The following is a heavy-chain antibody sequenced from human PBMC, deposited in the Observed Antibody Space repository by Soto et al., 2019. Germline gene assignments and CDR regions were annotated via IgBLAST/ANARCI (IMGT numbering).Heavy chain of an antibody. D-gene: IGHD3-3*01. Sequence: LRLSCAASGISLRSYGLRWVRQAPGKGLEWVAVISDDGSNEYYADSVKGRFTISRDNSKNTLVLQMNSLRVEDTAVYYCAKGMSDYYYFGMDVWGQGTTVTVSS. CDR3: AKGMSDYYYFGMDV. CDR2: ISDDGSNE. J-gene: IGHJ6*02. CDR1: GISLRSYG. V-gene: IGHV3-30*18.